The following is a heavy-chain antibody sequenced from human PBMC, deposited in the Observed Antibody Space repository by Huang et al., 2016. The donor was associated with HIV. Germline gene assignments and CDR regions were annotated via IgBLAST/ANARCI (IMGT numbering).Heavy chain of an antibody. J-gene: IGHJ3*02. D-gene: IGHD6-13*01. V-gene: IGHV3-30*03. CDR1: GFTFSSYG. Sequence: QVQLVESGGGVVQPGRSLRLSCAASGFTFSSYGMHWVRQAPGKGLEWVAVISYDGSNKYYADSVKCRFTISRDNSKNTLYLQMNSLRAEDTAVYYCATSTAGYAFDIWGQGTMVTVSS. CDR3: ATSTAGYAFDI. CDR2: ISYDGSNK.